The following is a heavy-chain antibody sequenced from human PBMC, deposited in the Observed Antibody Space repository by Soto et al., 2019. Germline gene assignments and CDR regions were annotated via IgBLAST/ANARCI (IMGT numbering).Heavy chain of an antibody. Sequence: SETLSLTCTVSGGSISSYYWSWIRQPPGKGLEWIGYIYYSGSTNYNPSLKSRVTISVDTSKNQFSLKLSSVTAADTAVYYCARDGRYFDWHSFDPWGQGTLVTVSS. CDR2: IYYSGST. CDR3: ARDGRYFDWHSFDP. V-gene: IGHV4-59*01. J-gene: IGHJ5*02. CDR1: GGSISSYY. D-gene: IGHD3-9*01.